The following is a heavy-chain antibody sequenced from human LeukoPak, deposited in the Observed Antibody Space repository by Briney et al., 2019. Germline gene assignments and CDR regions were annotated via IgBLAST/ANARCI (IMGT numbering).Heavy chain of an antibody. CDR2: VYTSGST. J-gene: IGHJ4*02. V-gene: IGHV4-61*09. CDR1: GVSITSGGYY. Sequence: SETLSLTCTVSGVSITSGGYYWMWIRQPAGKGLEWIGHVYTSGSTKYNPSLKTSVSISLDTSKNHFSLKVDSVTAADTAVYYCARASGIEDYWGQGTLVIVSS. D-gene: IGHD3-10*01. CDR3: ARASGIEDY.